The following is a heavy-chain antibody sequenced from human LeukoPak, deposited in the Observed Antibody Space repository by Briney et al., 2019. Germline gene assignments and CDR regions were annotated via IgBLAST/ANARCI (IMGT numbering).Heavy chain of an antibody. D-gene: IGHD3-3*01. Sequence: SETLSLTCTVSGGSISSRSYYWGWIRQPPGKGLEWIGSIYYSGSTYCNPSLKSRVTISVDTSKNQFSLKLSSVTAADTAVYYCARAGGFFSPFGYWGQGTLVTVSS. CDR3: ARAGGFFSPFGY. CDR2: IYYSGST. J-gene: IGHJ4*02. V-gene: IGHV4-39*07. CDR1: GGSISSRSYY.